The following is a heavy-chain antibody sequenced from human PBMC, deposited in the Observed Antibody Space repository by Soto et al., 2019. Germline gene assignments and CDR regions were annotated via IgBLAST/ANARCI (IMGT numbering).Heavy chain of an antibody. Sequence: SETLSLTCTVSGASISGFYWSWIRKSAGKGLEWIGRIYATGTTDYNPSLKSRVMMSVDTAKKQFSLKLRSVTAADTAVYYCVRDGTKTLRDWFDPWGQGISVTFSS. CDR3: VRDGTKTLRDWFDP. CDR2: IYATGTT. J-gene: IGHJ5*02. V-gene: IGHV4-4*07. D-gene: IGHD1-1*01. CDR1: GASISGFY.